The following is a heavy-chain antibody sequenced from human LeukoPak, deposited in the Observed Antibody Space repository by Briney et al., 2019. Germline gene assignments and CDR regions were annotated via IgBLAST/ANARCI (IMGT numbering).Heavy chain of an antibody. CDR1: GGSISTYY. CDR2: IFYSGST. V-gene: IGHV4-59*12. D-gene: IGHD3-22*01. Sequence: SETLSLTCTVSGGSISTYYWSWIRQPPGKGLEWIGYIFYSGSTNYNPSLKSRVTISVDTSKNQFSLKLSSVTAADTAVYYCAGLYYYDSSGQTWGQGTLVTVSS. CDR3: AGLYYYDSSGQT. J-gene: IGHJ4*02.